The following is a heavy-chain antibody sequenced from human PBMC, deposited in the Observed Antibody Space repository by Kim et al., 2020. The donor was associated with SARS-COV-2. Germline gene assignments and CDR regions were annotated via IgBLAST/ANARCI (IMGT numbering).Heavy chain of an antibody. D-gene: IGHD1-26*01. V-gene: IGHV1-69*01. Sequence: KFQGRVTITADESTSTAYMELSSLRSEDTAVYYCARDPLYSGSPSGWFDPWGQGTLVTVSS. J-gene: IGHJ5*02. CDR3: ARDPLYSGSPSGWFDP.